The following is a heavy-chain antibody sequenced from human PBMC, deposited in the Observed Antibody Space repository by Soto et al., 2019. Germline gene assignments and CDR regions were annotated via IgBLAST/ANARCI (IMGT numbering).Heavy chain of an antibody. Sequence: EVQLVESGGGLVKPGGSLRLSCAASGFTFSSYSMNWVRQAPGKGLEWVSSISSSSSYIYYADSVKGRFTISRDNAKNSLYLQMNSLRAEDTAVYYCARDREITIFGVVNPYYYYGMDVWGQGTTVTVSS. CDR3: ARDREITIFGVVNPYYYYGMDV. J-gene: IGHJ6*02. CDR2: ISSSSSYI. V-gene: IGHV3-21*01. CDR1: GFTFSSYS. D-gene: IGHD3-3*01.